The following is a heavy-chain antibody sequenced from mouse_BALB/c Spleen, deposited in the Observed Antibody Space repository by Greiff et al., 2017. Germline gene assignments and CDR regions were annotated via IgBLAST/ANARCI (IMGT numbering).Heavy chain of an antibody. Sequence: EVKLVESGGGLVKLGGSLKLSCAASGFTFSSYYMSWVRQTPEKRLELVAAINSNGGSTYYPDTVKGRFTISRDNAKNTLYLQMSSLKSEDTALYYCARGSLITTFAMDYWGQGTSVTVSS. V-gene: IGHV5-6-2*01. CDR2: INSNGGST. CDR1: GFTFSSYY. J-gene: IGHJ4*01. CDR3: ARGSLITTFAMDY. D-gene: IGHD1-2*01.